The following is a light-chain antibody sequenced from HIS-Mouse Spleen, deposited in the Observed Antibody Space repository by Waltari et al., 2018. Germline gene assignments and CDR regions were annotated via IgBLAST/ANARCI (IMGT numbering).Light chain of an antibody. CDR2: EGS. J-gene: IGLJ3*02. CDR1: SSDFGSYNI. Sequence: QSALTQPASVSGSPGQSITISCTGTSSDFGSYNIVPWYQQHPGKAPKLMIYEGSKRPSGVSNRFSGSKSGNTASLTISGLQAEDEADYYCCSYAGSSTWVFGGGTKLTVL. CDR3: CSYAGSSTWV. V-gene: IGLV2-23*01.